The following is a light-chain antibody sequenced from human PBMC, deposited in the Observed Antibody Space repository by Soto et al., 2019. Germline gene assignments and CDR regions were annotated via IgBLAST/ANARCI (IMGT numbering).Light chain of an antibody. CDR2: DVT. Sequence: QSALTQPASVSGSPGQSITISCTGTSSDIGTYNSVSWYQQHAGKVPKLMIYDVTNRPSGVSDRFSGSKSGNTASLTISGLQAEDEADYYCTSYTTSSPLLFGGGTKLTVL. V-gene: IGLV2-14*01. CDR3: TSYTTSSPLL. CDR1: SSDIGTYNS. J-gene: IGLJ2*01.